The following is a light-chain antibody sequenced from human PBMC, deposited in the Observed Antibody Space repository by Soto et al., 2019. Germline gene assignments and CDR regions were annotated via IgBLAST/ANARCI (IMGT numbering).Light chain of an antibody. J-gene: IGKJ1*01. V-gene: IGKV1-5*03. Sequence: DIQMTQSPSTLPASVGGRVTITRRASQSTSSYLAWYQQRPGKAPQLRIYQASSLENGVPSRLSGSGSGTEFSLTISSMQPDDFATYYCQQYSSHSTFGQGTKVDIK. CDR3: QQYSSHST. CDR2: QAS. CDR1: QSTSSY.